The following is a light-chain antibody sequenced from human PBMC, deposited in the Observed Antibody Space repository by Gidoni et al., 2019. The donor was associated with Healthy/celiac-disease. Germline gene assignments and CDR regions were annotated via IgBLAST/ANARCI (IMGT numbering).Light chain of an antibody. J-gene: IGKJ1*01. Sequence: EIVVTQSPGTLSLSPGERATLSCRASQSVSSSYFAWYQQTPGQPPRLLNYGASSRATGLPGRFSGRGAGTDFPLTSSRLEPEDFAVYYCQQYGSSPLTFGQGTKVEIK. CDR1: QSVSSSY. V-gene: IGKV3-20*01. CDR2: GAS. CDR3: QQYGSSPLT.